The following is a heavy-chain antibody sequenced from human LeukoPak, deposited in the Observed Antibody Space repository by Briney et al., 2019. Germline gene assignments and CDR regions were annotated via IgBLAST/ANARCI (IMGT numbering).Heavy chain of an antibody. D-gene: IGHD5-24*01. CDR2: INWNGGST. CDR3: ARDGGYNTNYDY. Sequence: GGSLSLSCAASGFTLDDYGMSWVRQAPGKGLEWVSGINWNGGSTGYADSVKGRFTISRDSAKNSLYLQMNSLSAEDTALYYCARDGGYNTNYDYWGQGTLVTVSS. J-gene: IGHJ4*02. CDR1: GFTLDDYG. V-gene: IGHV3-20*04.